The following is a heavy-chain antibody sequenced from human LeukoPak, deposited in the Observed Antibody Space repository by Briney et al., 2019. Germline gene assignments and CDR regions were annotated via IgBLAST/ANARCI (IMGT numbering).Heavy chain of an antibody. CDR2: INPNSGGT. V-gene: IGHV1-2*02. CDR1: EYTFTGYY. D-gene: IGHD3-22*01. Sequence: ASVKVSCKASEYTFTGYYMHWVRQAPGQGLEWMGWINPNSGGTNYAQKFQGGVTMTRDTSISTAYMELSRLRSDDTAVYYCARASSYYDSSAPFDYWDQGTLVTVSS. CDR3: ARASSYYDSSAPFDY. J-gene: IGHJ4*02.